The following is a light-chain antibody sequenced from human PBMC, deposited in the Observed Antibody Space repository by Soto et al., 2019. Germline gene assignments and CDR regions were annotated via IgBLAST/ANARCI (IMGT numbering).Light chain of an antibody. CDR1: QSVSTN. CDR2: GAS. J-gene: IGKJ1*01. CDR3: QQYNNWPPWT. Sequence: EIVMTQSPGTPSVSPGERATLSCRASQSVSTNLAWYQQKPGQTPRLLIYGASTRATGIPARFSGSGSGTEFTLTIGSLQSEDSAVYYCQQYNNWPPWTFGQGTKVEI. V-gene: IGKV3-15*01.